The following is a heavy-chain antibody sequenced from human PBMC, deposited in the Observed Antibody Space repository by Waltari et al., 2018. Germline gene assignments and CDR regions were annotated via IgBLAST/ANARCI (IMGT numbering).Heavy chain of an antibody. V-gene: IGHV1-8*01. J-gene: IGHJ4*02. CDR3: AREGIMTTVTCFDY. Sequence: QVQLVQSGAEVKKPGASVKVSCKASGYTFTSYDINWVRQATGQGLEWMGWINPTSGNTGYEPKFQGRVTMTRNTSISTAYMELSSLRSEDTAVYYCAREGIMTTVTCFDYWGQGTLVTVSS. CDR1: GYTFTSYD. D-gene: IGHD4-17*01. CDR2: INPTSGNT.